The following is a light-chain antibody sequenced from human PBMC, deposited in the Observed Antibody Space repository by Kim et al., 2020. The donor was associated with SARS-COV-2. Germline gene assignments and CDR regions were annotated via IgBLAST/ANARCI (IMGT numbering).Light chain of an antibody. V-gene: IGLV2-14*03. CDR1: SKDVGYYTS. Sequence: GQSLTISCTGTSKDVGYYTSVSWYQQHPGKAPKLFIYDVTERASGVSNRFSGSQSGNTASLTISGLRAEDEADYYCSSHTTSSTYVFGSGTQLTVL. CDR3: SSHTTSSTYV. CDR2: DVT. J-gene: IGLJ1*01.